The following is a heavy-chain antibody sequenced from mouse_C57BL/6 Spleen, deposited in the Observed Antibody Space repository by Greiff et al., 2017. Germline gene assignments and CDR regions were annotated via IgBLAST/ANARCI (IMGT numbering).Heavy chain of an antibody. CDR1: GFTFSDYG. V-gene: IGHV5-17*01. CDR3: AGGGLGRLDY. CDR2: ISSGSSTI. J-gene: IGHJ2*01. D-gene: IGHD4-1*01. Sequence: EVQRVESGGGLVKPGGSLKLSCAASGFTFSDYGMHWVRQAPEKGLEWVAYISSGSSTIYYADTVKGRFTISRDNAKNTLFLQMTSLRSEDTAMYYCAGGGLGRLDYWGQGTTLTVSS.